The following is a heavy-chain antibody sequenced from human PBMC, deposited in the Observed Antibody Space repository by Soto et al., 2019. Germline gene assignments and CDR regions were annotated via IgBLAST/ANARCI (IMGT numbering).Heavy chain of an antibody. Sequence: QVQLVQSGAEVKKPGASVKVSCKASGYTFTNYGISWVRQAPGQGLEWMGWINTYNGNTNHAQKLQGRVTMTTDTTTSTAYMELRSLRSDDTGVYYCARGVGSGTYYNQYNWFDPWGQGTLVTVSS. CDR3: ARGVGSGTYYNQYNWFDP. CDR1: GYTFTNYG. CDR2: INTYNGNT. J-gene: IGHJ5*02. V-gene: IGHV1-18*04. D-gene: IGHD3-10*01.